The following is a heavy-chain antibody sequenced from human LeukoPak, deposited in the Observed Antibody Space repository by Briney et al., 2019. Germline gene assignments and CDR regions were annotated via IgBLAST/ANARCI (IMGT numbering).Heavy chain of an antibody. J-gene: IGHJ4*02. CDR2: INGGSGNT. V-gene: IGHV1-3*01. D-gene: IGHD5-24*01. Sequence: GASVKVSCKASGYTFTDYTMHWLRQAPGQRLDWMGWINGGSGNTKYSPEFQGRVTITRDTFATTVYMELTSLRSEDTAVYYCARDQSRDIRVDFDYWGQGTLVIVSS. CDR3: ARDQSRDIRVDFDY. CDR1: GYTFTDYT.